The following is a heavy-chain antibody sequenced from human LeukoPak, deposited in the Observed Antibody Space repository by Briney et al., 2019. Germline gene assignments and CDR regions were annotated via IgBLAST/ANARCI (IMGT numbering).Heavy chain of an antibody. D-gene: IGHD3-10*01. J-gene: IGHJ4*02. CDR1: GGTFSSYA. CDR2: IIPIFGTA. V-gene: IGHV1-69*13. Sequence: ASVKVSCKASGGTFSSYAISWVRQAPGQGLEWMGGIIPIFGTANYAQKFQGRVTITADESTSTAYMELSSLRSEDTAVYYCARGATMVRGVITPWAFDYWGQGTLVTVSS. CDR3: ARGATMVRGVITPWAFDY.